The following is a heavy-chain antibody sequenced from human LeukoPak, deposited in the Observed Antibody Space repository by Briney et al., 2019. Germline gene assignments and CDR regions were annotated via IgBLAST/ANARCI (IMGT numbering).Heavy chain of an antibody. D-gene: IGHD3-10*01. CDR3: AKRGPYVVRGLIIDY. CDR1: GLTFSSYA. J-gene: IGHJ4*02. Sequence: GGSLRLSCAPSGLTFSSYAMSWVRQAPGKGREWVSAISGSGGSTYYADSVKGRFTISRDNSKNTLYLQMNSLRADVTAVYYCAKRGPYVVRGLIIDYWGQGTLVTVSS. CDR2: ISGSGGST. V-gene: IGHV3-23*01.